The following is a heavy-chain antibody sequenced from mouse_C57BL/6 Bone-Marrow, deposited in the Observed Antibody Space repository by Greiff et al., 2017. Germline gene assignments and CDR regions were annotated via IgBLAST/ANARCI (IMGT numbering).Heavy chain of an antibody. V-gene: IGHV1-62-2*01. CDR2: FYPGSGSI. D-gene: IGHD1-1*01. J-gene: IGHJ2*01. CDR3: ARHEVGYYGSSYYFDY. CDR1: GYTFTEYT. Sequence: QVQLQQSGAELVKPGASVKLSCKASGYTFTEYTIHWVKQRSGQGLEWIGWFYPGSGSIKYNEKFKDKATLTADKSSSTVYMELSRLTSEDAAVYFCARHEVGYYGSSYYFDYWGQGTTLTVAS.